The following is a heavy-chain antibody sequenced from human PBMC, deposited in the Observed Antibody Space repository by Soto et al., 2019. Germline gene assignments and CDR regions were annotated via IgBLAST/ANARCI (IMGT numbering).Heavy chain of an antibody. V-gene: IGHV3-48*01. CDR2: ISSTSSTI. D-gene: IGHD5-18*01. Sequence: EVQLVESGGGLVQPGGFLRLSCAASGFTFSSYSMNWVRQAPGKGLEWVSYISSTSSTIFYADSVKGRFTISRDNAENSLYLQMNSLRAEDTAVYYCVRDMWYSFVNWGQGTLVTISS. J-gene: IGHJ4*02. CDR1: GFTFSSYS. CDR3: VRDMWYSFVN.